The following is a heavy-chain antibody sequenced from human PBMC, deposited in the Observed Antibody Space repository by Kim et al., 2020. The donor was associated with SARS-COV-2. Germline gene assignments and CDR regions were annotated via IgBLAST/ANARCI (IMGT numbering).Heavy chain of an antibody. Sequence: GGSLRLSCAASGFTFSSYAMSWVRQAPGKGLEWVSTISGSGGSTYYADSVKGRFTISRDNSKNTLYLQMNSLRAEDTAVYYCTNSRPGSYISDYWGQGTLVTVSS. CDR2: ISGSGGST. V-gene: IGHV3-23*01. D-gene: IGHD3-10*01. CDR3: TNSRPGSYISDY. CDR1: GFTFSSYA. J-gene: IGHJ4*02.